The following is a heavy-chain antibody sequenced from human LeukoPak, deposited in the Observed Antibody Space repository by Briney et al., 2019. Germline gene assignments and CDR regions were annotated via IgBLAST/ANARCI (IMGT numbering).Heavy chain of an antibody. CDR1: GFTFSSYS. D-gene: IGHD1-1*01. J-gene: IGHJ4*02. Sequence: GGSLRLSCAASGFTFSSYSMDWVRQAPGKGLEWVSSISSSSSYKYYTDSVKGRFTISRDNAKNSLYLQMNSLRAEDTAVYYCARSAAGTYYWGQGTLVTVSS. CDR2: ISSSSSYK. CDR3: ARSAAGTYY. V-gene: IGHV3-21*01.